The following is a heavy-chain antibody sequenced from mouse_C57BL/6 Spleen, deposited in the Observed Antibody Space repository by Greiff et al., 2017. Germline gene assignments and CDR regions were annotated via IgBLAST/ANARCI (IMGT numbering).Heavy chain of an antibody. CDR2: IYSGDGDT. V-gene: IGHV1-82*01. D-gene: IGHD2-2*01. CDR3: ALYGYDDYFDY. CDR1: GYAFSSSW. J-gene: IGHJ2*01. Sequence: QVQLQQSGPELVKPGASVKISCKASGYAFSSSWMNWVKQRPGKGLEWIGRIYSGDGDTNYNGKFKGKATLTADKSSSTAYMQLSSLTSEDSAVYFCALYGYDDYFDYWGQGTTLTVSS.